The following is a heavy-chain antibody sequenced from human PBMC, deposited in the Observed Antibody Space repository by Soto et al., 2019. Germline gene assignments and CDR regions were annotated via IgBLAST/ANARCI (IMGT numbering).Heavy chain of an antibody. CDR3: ARDNNWSLDY. D-gene: IGHD1-1*01. Sequence: GGSLRLSCAAPGFTFSKHWMHWVRQAPGKGLVWVSHIKTDGSFTRDADSVKGRFTISRDNARNTLYLQMNSLRAEDTAVYYCARDNNWSLDYWGQGTLVTVSS. J-gene: IGHJ4*02. CDR2: IKTDGSFT. V-gene: IGHV3-74*01. CDR1: GFTFSKHW.